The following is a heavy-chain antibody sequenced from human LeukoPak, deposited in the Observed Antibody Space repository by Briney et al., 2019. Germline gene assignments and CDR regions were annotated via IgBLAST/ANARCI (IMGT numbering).Heavy chain of an antibody. V-gene: IGHV1-2*06. CDR3: ARDAAKVYYLDY. Sequence: GASVKVSCKASGYTFTGYYMHWVRQAPGQGLEWMGRINPNSGGTNYAQKFQGRVTMTRDTSISTAYMELSRLRSDDTAVYYCARDAAKVYYLDYWGQGTLVTVSS. D-gene: IGHD6-25*01. CDR1: GYTFTGYY. CDR2: INPNSGGT. J-gene: IGHJ4*02.